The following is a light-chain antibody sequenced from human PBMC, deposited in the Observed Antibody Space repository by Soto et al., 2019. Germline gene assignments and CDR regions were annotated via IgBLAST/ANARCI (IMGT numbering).Light chain of an antibody. J-gene: IGLJ3*02. Sequence: QSVLTQPPSVSAAPGQKVTISCSGSSSNIGNKYVSWYQQLPGTAPKLLIYDNNKRPSGIPDRFSGSKSGTSATLGITGLQTGDEADYYCGTWDSSLSALVFGGGTKVTVL. CDR2: DNN. CDR1: SSNIGNKY. V-gene: IGLV1-51*01. CDR3: GTWDSSLSALV.